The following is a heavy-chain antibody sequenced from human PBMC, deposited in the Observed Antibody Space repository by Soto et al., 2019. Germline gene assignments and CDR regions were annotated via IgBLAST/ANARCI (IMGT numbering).Heavy chain of an antibody. D-gene: IGHD3-9*01. CDR3: ARDDYDILTGYYTAYDAFDI. Sequence: PGGSLRLSCAASGFTFSSYSMNWVRQAPGKGLEWVSSISSSSSYIYYADSVKGRFTISRDNAKNSLYLQMNSLRAEDTAVYYCARDDYDILTGYYTAYDAFDIWGQGTRVTVSS. CDR1: GFTFSSYS. CDR2: ISSSSSYI. J-gene: IGHJ3*02. V-gene: IGHV3-21*01.